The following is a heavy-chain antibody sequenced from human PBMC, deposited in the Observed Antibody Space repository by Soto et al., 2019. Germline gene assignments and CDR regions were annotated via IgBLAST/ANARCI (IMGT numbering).Heavy chain of an antibody. CDR3: ARAAPYDFWSGYRYYYYGMDV. Sequence: VSCKASGYTFTGYYMHWVRQAPGQGLEWMGWINPNSGGTNYAQKFQGWVTMTRDTSISTAYMELSRLRSDDTAVYYCARAAPYDFWSGYRYYYYGMDVWGQGTTVTVYS. D-gene: IGHD3-3*01. J-gene: IGHJ6*02. CDR1: GYTFTGYY. V-gene: IGHV1-2*04. CDR2: INPNSGGT.